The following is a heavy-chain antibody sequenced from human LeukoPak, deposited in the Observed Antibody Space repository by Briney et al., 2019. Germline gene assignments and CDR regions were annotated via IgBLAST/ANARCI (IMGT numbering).Heavy chain of an antibody. Sequence: GGSLRLSCAASGFTLSSYAMSWVRQGPGKGLEWVSAISVSGNTYHADSVKGRFTISRDNSKNTLYLQMNSLRAEDTAVYYCANDHSPWFGEGRFDYWGQGTLVTVSS. J-gene: IGHJ4*02. CDR3: ANDHSPWFGEGRFDY. CDR1: GFTLSSYA. V-gene: IGHV3-23*01. D-gene: IGHD3-10*01. CDR2: ISVSGNT.